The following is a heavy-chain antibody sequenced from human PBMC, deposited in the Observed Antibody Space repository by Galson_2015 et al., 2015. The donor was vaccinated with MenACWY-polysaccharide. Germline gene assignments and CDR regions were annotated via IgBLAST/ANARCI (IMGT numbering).Heavy chain of an antibody. V-gene: IGHV3-30*18. CDR2: ITYDGSDQ. CDR1: GFTFSSYG. Sequence: SLRLSCAASGFTFSSYGMHWVRQAPGKGLEWVTYITYDGSDQNYARSVKGRFTISRDNSKSMLYLQMDSLRAEDTAVYHCAKREARNSGPFDPWGQGTLVTVSS. J-gene: IGHJ5*02. D-gene: IGHD6-19*01. CDR3: AKREARNSGPFDP.